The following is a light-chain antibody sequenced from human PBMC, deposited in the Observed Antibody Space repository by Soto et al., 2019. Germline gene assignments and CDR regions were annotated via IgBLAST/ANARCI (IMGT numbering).Light chain of an antibody. CDR2: KAS. CDR3: QQYNSFIWT. CDR1: QTISSW. V-gene: IGKV1-5*03. Sequence: SHMTHSPSTLSSSVGDRVTIICRASQTISSWLAWYQQKGGKAPKLLISKASNLDSGVPSRFSGSGSGTEFNLTISSLQPEDFATYYCQQYNSFIWTFGQGTKVDIK. J-gene: IGKJ1*01.